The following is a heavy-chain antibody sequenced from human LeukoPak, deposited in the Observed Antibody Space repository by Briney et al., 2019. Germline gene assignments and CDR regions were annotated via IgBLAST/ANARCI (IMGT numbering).Heavy chain of an antibody. CDR3: AFEGGDTSRDAYFQH. V-gene: IGHV3-23*01. CDR2: ISGSGGST. D-gene: IGHD6-13*01. J-gene: IGHJ1*01. Sequence: GGALRLSCGASGVTFSNKAMSWVRQAPGEGVEGVSTISGSGGSTYYADSVRGRFTISRDNSKNTLYLQMNSLRAEDTAVYYCAFEGGDTSRDAYFQHWGQGTLVIVSS. CDR1: GVTFSNKA.